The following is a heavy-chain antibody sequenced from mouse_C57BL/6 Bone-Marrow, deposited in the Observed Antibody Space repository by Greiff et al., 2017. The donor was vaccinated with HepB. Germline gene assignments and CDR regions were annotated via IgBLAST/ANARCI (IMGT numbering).Heavy chain of an antibody. Sequence: VQLVESGAELVRPGTSVKVSCKASGYAFANYLIEWVKQRPGQGLEWIGVINPGSGGTNYNEKFKGKATLTADKSSSTAYMQLSSLTSEDSAVYFCARDGSSYPYWYFDVWGTGTTVTVSS. V-gene: IGHV1-54*01. CDR1: GYAFANYL. D-gene: IGHD1-1*01. CDR3: ARDGSSYPYWYFDV. CDR2: INPGSGGT. J-gene: IGHJ1*03.